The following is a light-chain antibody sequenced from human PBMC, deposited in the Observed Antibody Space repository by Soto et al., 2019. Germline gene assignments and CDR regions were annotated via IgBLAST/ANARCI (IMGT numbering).Light chain of an antibody. J-gene: IGKJ1*01. CDR3: QQYGSSPWT. Sequence: EIVLTQSPATLSSFPGDRVTLSCRASQAVNTRLAWYQHKPGQAPRLLIYLASNRAAGVPARFSGSGSGTDVTLTISRLEPEDFAVYYCQQYGSSPWTFGQGTKV. V-gene: IGKV3-20*01. CDR1: QAVNTR. CDR2: LAS.